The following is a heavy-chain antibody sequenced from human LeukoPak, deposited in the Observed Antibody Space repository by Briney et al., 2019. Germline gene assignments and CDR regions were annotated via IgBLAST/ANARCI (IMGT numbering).Heavy chain of an antibody. V-gene: IGHV4-34*01. Sequence: SETLSLTCAVYGGSFSGYYWSWIRQPPGKGLEWIGEINHSGSTNYNPSLKSRVTISVDTSKNQFSLKLSSVTAADTAVYYCARVAEYSSSSNWFDPWAREPWSPSPQ. CDR2: INHSGST. D-gene: IGHD6-6*01. CDR3: ARVAEYSSSSNWFDP. J-gene: IGHJ5*02. CDR1: GGSFSGYY.